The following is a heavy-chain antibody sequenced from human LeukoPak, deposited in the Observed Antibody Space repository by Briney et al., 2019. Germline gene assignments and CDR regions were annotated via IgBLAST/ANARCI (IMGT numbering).Heavy chain of an antibody. V-gene: IGHV1-2*02. CDR2: INPNSGGT. CDR1: GNTFSGYY. D-gene: IGHD6-13*01. J-gene: IGHJ4*02. Sequence: GASVKVSCKASGNTFSGYYMHWVRQAPGQGLEWMGWINPNSGGTNYAQKFQGRVTMTRDTSITTGYMELSRLRSDDTAVYYCARGLKIAAASDFDYWGQGTLVTVSS. CDR3: ARGLKIAAASDFDY.